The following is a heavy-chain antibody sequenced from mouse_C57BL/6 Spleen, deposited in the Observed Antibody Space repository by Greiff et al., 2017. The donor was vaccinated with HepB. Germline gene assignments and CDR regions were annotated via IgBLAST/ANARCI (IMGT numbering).Heavy chain of an antibody. J-gene: IGHJ1*03. CDR3: ARGGYYYGSSYWYFDV. V-gene: IGHV1-31*01. Sequence: VQLKESGPELVKPGASVKISCKASGYSFTGYYMHWVKQSHGNILDWIGYIYPYNGVSSYNQKFKGKATLTVDKSSSTAYMELRSLTSEDSAVYYCARGGYYYGSSYWYFDVWGTGTTVTVSS. CDR1: GYSFTGYY. CDR2: IYPYNGVS. D-gene: IGHD1-1*01.